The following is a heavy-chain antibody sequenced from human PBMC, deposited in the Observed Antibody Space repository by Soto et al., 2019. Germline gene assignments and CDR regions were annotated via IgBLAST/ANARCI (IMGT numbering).Heavy chain of an antibody. CDR3: ARGAGDIAVAGRSKYYFDY. D-gene: IGHD6-19*01. J-gene: IGHJ4*02. V-gene: IGHV5-51*01. CDR2: IYPGDSDT. CDR1: GYSFTSYW. Sequence: GESLKISCKGSGYSFTSYWIGWVRQMPGKGLEWVGIIYPGDSDTRYSPSFQGQVTISADKSISTAYLQWSSLKASDTAMYYCARGAGDIAVAGRSKYYFDYWGQGTLVTVSS.